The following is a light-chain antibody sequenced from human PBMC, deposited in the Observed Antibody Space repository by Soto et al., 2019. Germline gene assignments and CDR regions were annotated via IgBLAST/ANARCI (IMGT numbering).Light chain of an antibody. Sequence: QSVLTQPASVSGSPGQSITISCTGTSSDVGSYNYVSWYQQQPGKAPKLMIFDVSNRPSGVSHRFSGSKSGNMASLSISGLQAEVEADYYCSSYTTSSTYVLGTATKVTVL. CDR2: DVS. J-gene: IGLJ1*01. V-gene: IGLV2-14*03. CDR3: SSYTTSSTYV. CDR1: SSDVGSYNY.